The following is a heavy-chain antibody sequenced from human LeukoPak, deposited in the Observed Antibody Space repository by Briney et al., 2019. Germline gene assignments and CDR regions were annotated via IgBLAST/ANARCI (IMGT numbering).Heavy chain of an antibody. J-gene: IGHJ5*02. CDR2: IDPSGSYI. Sequence: GESLKISCKGSGYSFTSYWISWVRQMPGKGLGWMGRIDPSGSYINYNPSFQDHVTISADKSISTAYLQWSSLKASDTAMYYCARHTTMVRGEFDAWGQGTLVTVSS. CDR3: ARHTTMVRGEFDA. D-gene: IGHD3-10*01. V-gene: IGHV5-10-1*01. CDR1: GYSFTSYW.